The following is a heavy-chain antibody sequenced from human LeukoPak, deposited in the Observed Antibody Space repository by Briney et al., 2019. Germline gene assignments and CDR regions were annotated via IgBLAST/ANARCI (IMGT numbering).Heavy chain of an antibody. Sequence: PGGSLRLSCAASGFTFSSYAMSWVRQAPGKGLEWVSGISDSGGSTYYADSVKGRFTISRDNSKNTVYLQMNSLRAEDTAVYYCAKEDYGDSTTGYWGQGTLVTVTS. D-gene: IGHD3-22*01. J-gene: IGHJ4*02. CDR3: AKEDYGDSTTGY. V-gene: IGHV3-23*01. CDR2: ISDSGGST. CDR1: GFTFSSYA.